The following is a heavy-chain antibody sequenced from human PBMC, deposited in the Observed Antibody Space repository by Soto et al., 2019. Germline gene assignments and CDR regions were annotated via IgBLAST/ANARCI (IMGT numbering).Heavy chain of an antibody. CDR1: GGSVSSGGFY. J-gene: IGHJ4*02. CDR2: ISHSGST. CDR3: ASDRPRYEPDD. Sequence: SETLSLTCTVSGGSVSSGGFYWGWIRQQPGKGLGWIGYISHSGSTFYNPSLKSRAVISVDTAKNQFSLELTSVTAADTAVFYGASDRPRYEPDDWGQGGLVTVS. V-gene: IGHV4-31*03. D-gene: IGHD3-3*01.